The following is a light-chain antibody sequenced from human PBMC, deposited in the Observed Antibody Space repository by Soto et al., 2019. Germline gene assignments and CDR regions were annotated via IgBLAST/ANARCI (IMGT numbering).Light chain of an antibody. Sequence: DIQMTQSPSTLSASVGDRVTIPCRASQSISSWLAWYQQKPGKAPKLLIYKASSLESGVPSRFSGSGSGTEFTLTISSLQPDDFATYYCQQYKAYWTFGQGTKVDIK. CDR1: QSISSW. CDR3: QQYKAYWT. CDR2: KAS. J-gene: IGKJ1*01. V-gene: IGKV1-5*03.